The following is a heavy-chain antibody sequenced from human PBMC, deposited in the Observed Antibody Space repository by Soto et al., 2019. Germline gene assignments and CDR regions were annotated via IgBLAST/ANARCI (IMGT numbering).Heavy chain of an antibody. J-gene: IGHJ4*02. CDR1: GFTFSSYA. Sequence: EVQLLESGGGSVQPGGSLRLSCAASGFTFSSYAMHWVRRPPGKGLEWVSSISGSGGTAYYADSVKGRFSISRDSLVSPSYLEMNSLRAEDTAVYYCAKGRGQNWNVDYWGQGTLVTVSP. V-gene: IGHV3-23*01. CDR2: ISGSGGTA. CDR3: AKGRGQNWNVDY. D-gene: IGHD1-1*01.